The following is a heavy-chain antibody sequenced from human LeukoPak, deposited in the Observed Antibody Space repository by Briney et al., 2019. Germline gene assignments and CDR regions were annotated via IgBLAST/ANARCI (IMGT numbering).Heavy chain of an antibody. CDR1: GYTFTSYY. CDR2: INPSGGST. J-gene: IGHJ4*02. V-gene: IGHV1-46*01. Sequence: GASVKVSCKASGYTFTSYYMHWVRQAPGQGLEWMGIINPSGGSTSYAQKFQGRVTMTRDTSTSTVYMELSSLRSEDTAVYYCARGLGRLGGPGLVVPPSGYWGQGTLVTVSS. D-gene: IGHD2-2*01. CDR3: ARGLGRLGGPGLVVPPSGY.